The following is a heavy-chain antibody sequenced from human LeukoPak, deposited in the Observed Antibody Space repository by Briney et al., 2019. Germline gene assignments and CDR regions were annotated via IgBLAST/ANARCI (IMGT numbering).Heavy chain of an antibody. CDR2: INHSGST. V-gene: IGHV4-34*01. CDR3: ARRGYSYGFDY. CDR1: GGSFSGYY. Sequence: SETLSPTCAVYGGSFSGYYWSWIRQPPGKGLEWIGEINHSGSTNYNPSLKSRVTISVDTSKNQFSLKLSSVTAADTAVYYCARRGYSYGFDYWGQGTLVTVSS. D-gene: IGHD5-18*01. J-gene: IGHJ4*02.